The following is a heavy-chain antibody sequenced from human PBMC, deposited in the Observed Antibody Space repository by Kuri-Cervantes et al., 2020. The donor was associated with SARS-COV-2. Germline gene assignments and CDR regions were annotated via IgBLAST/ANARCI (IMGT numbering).Heavy chain of an antibody. CDR2: INHSGST. CDR1: GGSFSGYY. Sequence: SETLSLTCAVYGGSFSGYYWSWIRQPPGKGLEWIGEINHSGSTYYNPSLKSRVTISVDTSKNQFSLKLSSVTAADTAVYYCARHGSGSYSHFLYWGQGTLVTVSS. V-gene: IGHV4-34*01. CDR3: ARHGSGSYSHFLY. J-gene: IGHJ4*02. D-gene: IGHD1-26*01.